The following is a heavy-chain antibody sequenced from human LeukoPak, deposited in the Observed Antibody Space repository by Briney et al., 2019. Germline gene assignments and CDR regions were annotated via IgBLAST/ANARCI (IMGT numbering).Heavy chain of an antibody. CDR3: ARARMEMATIFDY. J-gene: IGHJ4*02. D-gene: IGHD5-24*01. CDR2: IYYGGET. Sequence: PSETLSLSCSVSGDSISSITYYWGWIRLPPGKGLEWIGHIYYGGETYYNPSLQSRVTISLDASKNQFSLKLSSVTAADTAVYYCARARMEMATIFDYWGQGTLVTVSS. V-gene: IGHV4-39*07. CDR1: GDSISSITYY.